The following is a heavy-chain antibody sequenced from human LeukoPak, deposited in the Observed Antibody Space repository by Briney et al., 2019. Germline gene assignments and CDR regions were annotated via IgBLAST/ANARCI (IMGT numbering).Heavy chain of an antibody. J-gene: IGHJ6*02. CDR3: ARVVSGDPYYYYGMDV. CDR2: IYYSGST. Sequence: SETPSLTCTVSGGSISSGGYYWSWIRQHPGKGLEWIGYIYYSGSTNYNPSLKSRVTISVDTSKNQFSLKLSSVTAADTAVYYCARVVSGDPYYYYGMDVWGQGTTVTVSS. D-gene: IGHD7-27*01. CDR1: GGSISSGGYY. V-gene: IGHV4-31*03.